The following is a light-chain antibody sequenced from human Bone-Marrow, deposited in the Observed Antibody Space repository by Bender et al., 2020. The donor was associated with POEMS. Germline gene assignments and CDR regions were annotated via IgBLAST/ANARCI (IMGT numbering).Light chain of an antibody. V-gene: IGLV2-14*01. CDR2: EVS. CDR1: SSDVGRYNY. CDR3: SSYTSSNPV. Sequence: QSALTQPASVSGSPGQSITISCTGTSSDVGRYNYVSWYQQYPGKAPKLIIYEVSHRPSGISNRFSGSKSGNTASLTISGLHVGDEADYHCSSYTSSNPVFGGGTKLTVL. J-gene: IGLJ2*01.